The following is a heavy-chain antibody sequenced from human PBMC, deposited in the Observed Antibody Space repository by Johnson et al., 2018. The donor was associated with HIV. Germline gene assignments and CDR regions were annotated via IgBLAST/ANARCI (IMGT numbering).Heavy chain of an antibody. CDR1: GFTFSNYW. V-gene: IGHV3-7*02. CDR3: ARGGLLHAFDI. Sequence: VQLVESGGDLVQPGGSLRLSCAASGFTFSNYWMSWVRQAPGKGLEWVANIKQDGNEAYYVDSVKGRFTISRDNVKNSLYLQMNSLRAEDTAVYYCARGGLLHAFDIWGQGTMVTVSS. D-gene: IGHD2/OR15-2a*01. CDR2: IKQDGNEA. J-gene: IGHJ3*02.